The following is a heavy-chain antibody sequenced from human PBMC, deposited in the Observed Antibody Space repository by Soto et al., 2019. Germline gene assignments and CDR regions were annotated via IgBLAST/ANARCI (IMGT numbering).Heavy chain of an antibody. D-gene: IGHD3-10*01. CDR2: ISYDGSNK. CDR3: AKDLQWITMVRGVIRSYGMDV. CDR1: GFTFSSYG. V-gene: IGHV3-30*18. J-gene: IGHJ6*02. Sequence: QVQLVESGGGVVQPGRSLRLSCAASGFTFSSYGMHWVRQAPGKGLEWVAVISYDGSNKYYADSVKGRFTISRDNSKNTLYLQMNSLRAEDTAVYYCAKDLQWITMVRGVIRSYGMDVWGQGTTVTVSS.